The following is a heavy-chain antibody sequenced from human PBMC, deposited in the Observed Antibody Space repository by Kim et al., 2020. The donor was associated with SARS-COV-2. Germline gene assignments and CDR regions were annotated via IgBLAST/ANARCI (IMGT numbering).Heavy chain of an antibody. CDR2: IEHDGSKI. D-gene: IGHD5-18*01. V-gene: IGHV3-7*01. J-gene: IGHJ4*02. CDR1: GFTLTNYW. CDR3: ARGLSGYGYVMDY. Sequence: GGSLRLSCAASGFTLTNYWMNWVRQAPGKGLEWVANIEHDGSKIYYVDSVKGRFTISTDNARNSVYLQMNSLRVEDTAVYYCARGLSGYGYVMDYWGQGTLVTVSS.